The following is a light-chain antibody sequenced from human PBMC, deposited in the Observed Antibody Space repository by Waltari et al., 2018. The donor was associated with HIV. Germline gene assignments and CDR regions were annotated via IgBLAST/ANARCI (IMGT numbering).Light chain of an antibody. CDR1: SPNIGAGYD. CDR2: GNT. J-gene: IGLJ3*02. CDR3: QSYDSRQSGFWV. Sequence: QSVLTQPPSVSGAPGQRVTIPCTGSSPNIGAGYDVHWYQQLPGTAPKLLIYGNTNRPSGVSDRFSGSKSGTSASLAITGLQAEDEADYYSQSYDSRQSGFWVFGGGTTLTVL. V-gene: IGLV1-40*01.